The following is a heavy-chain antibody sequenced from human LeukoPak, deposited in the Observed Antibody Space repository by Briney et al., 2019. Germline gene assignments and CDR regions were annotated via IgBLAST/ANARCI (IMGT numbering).Heavy chain of an antibody. CDR2: ISAYNGNT. Sequence: ASVKVSCKASGYTFTSYGISWVRQAPGQGLEWMGWISAYNGNTNYAQKLQGRVTMTTDTSTSTAYMELRSLRSGDTAVYYCARDAPYCSSTSCSNWFDPWGQGTLVTVSS. D-gene: IGHD2-2*01. CDR3: ARDAPYCSSTSCSNWFDP. V-gene: IGHV1-18*01. J-gene: IGHJ5*02. CDR1: GYTFTSYG.